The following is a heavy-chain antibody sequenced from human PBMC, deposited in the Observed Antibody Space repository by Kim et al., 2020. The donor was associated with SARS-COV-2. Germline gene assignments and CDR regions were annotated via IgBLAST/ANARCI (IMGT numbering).Heavy chain of an antibody. CDR1: GFTFSGSA. J-gene: IGHJ6*02. D-gene: IGHD6-19*01. V-gene: IGHV3-73*01. CDR2: IRSKANSYAT. Sequence: GGSLRLSCAASGFTFSGSAMHWVRQASGKGLEWVGRIRSKANSYATAYAASVKGRFTISRDDSKNTAYLQMNSLKTEDTAVYYCTRHQGGGRLAVAGTYYYYGMDVWGQGPTVTVSS. CDR3: TRHQGGGRLAVAGTYYYYGMDV.